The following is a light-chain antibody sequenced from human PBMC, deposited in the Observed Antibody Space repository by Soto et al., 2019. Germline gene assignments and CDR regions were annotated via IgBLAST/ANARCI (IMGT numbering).Light chain of an antibody. J-gene: IGKJ1*01. Sequence: EIVMTQSPASLSVTPGERVTLSCRASQSVNRQVLWYQHRPGQAPRLLVFATSARATGVPDRFRGSRSGTDFTLTISSLQPEDSATYYCHQYYNRPPWTFGQGTKVDIK. CDR2: ATS. V-gene: IGKV3-15*01. CDR3: HQYYNRPPWT. CDR1: QSVNRQ.